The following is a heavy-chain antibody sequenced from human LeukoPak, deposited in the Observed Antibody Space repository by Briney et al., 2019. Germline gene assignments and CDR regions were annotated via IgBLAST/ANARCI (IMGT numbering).Heavy chain of an antibody. D-gene: IGHD3-22*01. V-gene: IGHV3-23*01. J-gene: IGHJ6*02. CDR2: ISGSGGST. Sequence: GGSLRLSCAASGFTFSSYAMSWVRQAPGKGLEWVSAISGSGGSTYYADSVKGRFTISRDNYKNTLYLQMNSLRAEDTAVYYCARDSGIYDSSGYYGLSYYGMDVWGQGTTVTVSS. CDR1: GFTFSSYA. CDR3: ARDSGIYDSSGYYGLSYYGMDV.